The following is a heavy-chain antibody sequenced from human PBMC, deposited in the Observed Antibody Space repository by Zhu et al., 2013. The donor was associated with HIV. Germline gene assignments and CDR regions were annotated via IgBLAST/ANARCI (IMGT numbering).Heavy chain of an antibody. CDR3: ARAKGSSWPHWFDP. D-gene: IGHD6-13*01. V-gene: IGHV4-4*02. CDR2: IHETGNT. CDR1: GGSMSSNNW. J-gene: IGHJ5*02. Sequence: VQLQESGPRLVKPSGTLSLTCVVSGGSMSSNNWWSWVRQPPGTGLEWIGEIHETGNTNYNPSLKSRVTISIDKSMNQFSLTLTSVTAADTAVYYCARAKGSSWPHWFDPWGQGTLVTVSS.